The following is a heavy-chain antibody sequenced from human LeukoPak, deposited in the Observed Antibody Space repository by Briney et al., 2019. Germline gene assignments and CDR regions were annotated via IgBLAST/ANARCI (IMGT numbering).Heavy chain of an antibody. CDR1: GFTFSSYG. CDR3: AKDRGIAV. J-gene: IGHJ4*02. CDR2: ISYDGSNK. D-gene: IGHD6-19*01. V-gene: IGHV3-30*18. Sequence: GGSLRLSCAASGFTFSSYGMHWVRQAPGKGLEWVAVISYDGSNKYYADSVKGRFTISRDNSKNTLYLQMNSLRAEDTAVYYCAKDRGIAVWCQGTLVTVSS.